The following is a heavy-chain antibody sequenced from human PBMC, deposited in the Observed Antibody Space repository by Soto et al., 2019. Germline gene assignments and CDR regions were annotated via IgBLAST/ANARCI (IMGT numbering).Heavy chain of an antibody. D-gene: IGHD4-17*01. CDR3: ARDSHGGNHYYYYGMDV. CDR1: GGSISSYY. J-gene: IGHJ6*02. Sequence: SETLSLTCTVSGGSISSYYWSWIRQPPGKGLEWIGYIYYSGSTNYNPSLKSRVTISVDTSKNQFSLKLSSVTAADTAVYYCARDSHGGNHYYYYGMDVWGQGTTVTVSS. V-gene: IGHV4-59*01. CDR2: IYYSGST.